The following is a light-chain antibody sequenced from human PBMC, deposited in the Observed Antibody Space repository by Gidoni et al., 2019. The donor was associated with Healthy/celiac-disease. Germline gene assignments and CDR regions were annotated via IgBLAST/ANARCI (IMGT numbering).Light chain of an antibody. CDR1: QSVSNGY. V-gene: IGKV3-20*01. CDR2: GAYGAS. CDR3: QQYGSLVT. J-gene: IGKJ4*01. Sequence: EIVLTQSPGTLSLSPGERATLSCRASQSVSNGYLAWYQQKPGQAPRLLVYGAYGASTRATGIPDRFSGSGSRTDCTLTISRLEPEDSAVYYCQQYGSLVTFGGGTKVEIK.